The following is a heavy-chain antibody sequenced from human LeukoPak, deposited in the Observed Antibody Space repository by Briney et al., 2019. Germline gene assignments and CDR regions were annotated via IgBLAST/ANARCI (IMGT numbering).Heavy chain of an antibody. Sequence: ESLKISCKGSGYSFTSYWISWVRQMPGEGLEWMARVHPSDSYTNYSPPFQGHVTISADKSISTAYLQWSSLKASDTAMYYCARAGLMAPYYYYGMDVWGQGTTVTVSS. V-gene: IGHV5-10-1*01. J-gene: IGHJ6*02. CDR1: GYSFTSYW. CDR3: ARAGLMAPYYYYGMDV. D-gene: IGHD2-8*01. CDR2: VHPSDSYT.